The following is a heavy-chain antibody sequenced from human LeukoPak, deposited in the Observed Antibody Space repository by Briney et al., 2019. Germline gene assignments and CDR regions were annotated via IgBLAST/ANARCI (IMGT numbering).Heavy chain of an antibody. CDR3: AAAVPGQFGELLA. CDR2: IVVGSGNT. V-gene: IGHV1-58*02. D-gene: IGHD3-10*01. Sequence: ASVKVSCKASGFTFTSSAMQWVRQARGQRLEWIGWIVVGSGNTNYAQKFQERVTITRDMSTSTAYMELSSLRSEDTAVYYCAAAVPGQFGELLAWGQGTLVTVSS. J-gene: IGHJ5*02. CDR1: GFTFTSSA.